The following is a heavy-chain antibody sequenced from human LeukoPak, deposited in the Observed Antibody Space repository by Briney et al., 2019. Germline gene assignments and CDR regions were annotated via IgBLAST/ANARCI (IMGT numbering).Heavy chain of an antibody. J-gene: IGHJ6*04. CDR2: ISSSGSTI. Sequence: SGGSLRLSCAASGFTFSGYEMNWVGQAPGKGLEWVSYISSSGSTIYYADSVKGRFTISRDNAKNSLYLQMNSLRAEDTAVYYCAELGITMIGGVWGKGTTVTISS. CDR1: GFTFSGYE. D-gene: IGHD3-10*02. CDR3: AELGITMIGGV. V-gene: IGHV3-48*03.